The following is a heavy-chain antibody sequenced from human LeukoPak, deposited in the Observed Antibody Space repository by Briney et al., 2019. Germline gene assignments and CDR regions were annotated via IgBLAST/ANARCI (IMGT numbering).Heavy chain of an antibody. CDR2: IIPIFGIA. CDR3: ARDSFYCGGDCYFDY. J-gene: IGHJ4*02. D-gene: IGHD2-21*02. V-gene: IGHV1-69*04. Sequence: SVKVSCKASGGTFSSYAISWVRQAPGQGLEWMGRIIPIFGIANCAQKFQGRVTITADKSTSTAYMELSSLRSEDTAVYYCARDSFYCGGDCYFDYWGQGTLVTVSS. CDR1: GGTFSSYA.